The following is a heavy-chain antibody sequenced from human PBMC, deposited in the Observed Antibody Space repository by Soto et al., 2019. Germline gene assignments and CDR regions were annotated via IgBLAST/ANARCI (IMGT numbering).Heavy chain of an antibody. Sequence: PGGSLRLSCAASGFTFSSYAMSWVRQAPGKGLEWVSAISGSGGSTYYADSVKGRFTISRDNSKNTLYLQMNSLRAEDTAVYYCANEGSVLRYFDWLLRQWGQGTLVTVSS. CDR1: GFTFSSYA. J-gene: IGHJ4*02. CDR3: ANEGSVLRYFDWLLRQ. V-gene: IGHV3-23*01. D-gene: IGHD3-9*01. CDR2: ISGSGGST.